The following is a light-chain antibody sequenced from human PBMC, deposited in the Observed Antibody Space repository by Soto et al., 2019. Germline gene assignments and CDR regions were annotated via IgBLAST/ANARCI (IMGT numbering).Light chain of an antibody. V-gene: IGKV3-15*01. CDR3: QQYTTWPPYT. CDR1: QSVSSN. J-gene: IGKJ2*01. Sequence: EIVMTQSPATLSVSPGERATLSCRASQSVSSNLAWYQQKPGQAPRLLLYGASTRSTGIPARFSGSGSGTEFTLTISSLQSEDFAVYYCQQYTTWPPYTFGQGTKLEIK. CDR2: GAS.